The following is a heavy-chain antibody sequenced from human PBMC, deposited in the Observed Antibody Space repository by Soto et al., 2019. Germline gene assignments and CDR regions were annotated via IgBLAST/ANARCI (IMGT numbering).Heavy chain of an antibody. D-gene: IGHD3-22*01. V-gene: IGHV3-21*01. J-gene: IGHJ4*02. CDR2: ISSNSSYI. CDR3: AAPPHYYDSSGSWYFDY. Sequence: PGGSLRLSCAASGFTFSNYAMHWVRQAPGKGLEWVSAISSNSSYIYYGDSVKGRFTISRDNAKNTLYLQMNSLRAEDTAVYYCAAPPHYYDSSGSWYFDYWGQGTLVTVSS. CDR1: GFTFSNYA.